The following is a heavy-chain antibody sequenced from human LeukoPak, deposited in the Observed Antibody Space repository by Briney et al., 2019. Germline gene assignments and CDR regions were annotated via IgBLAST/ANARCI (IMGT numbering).Heavy chain of an antibody. V-gene: IGHV3-53*01. D-gene: IGHD3-10*01. CDR1: GFTVSSNY. Sequence: GGSLRLSCAASGFTVSSNYMSWVRQAPGKGLEWVSVIYSGGSTYYADSVKGRFTISRDNSKNTLYLQMNSLRAEDTAVYYCASSITMLRMNDYWGQGTLVTVSS. CDR2: IYSGGST. CDR3: ASSITMLRMNDY. J-gene: IGHJ4*02.